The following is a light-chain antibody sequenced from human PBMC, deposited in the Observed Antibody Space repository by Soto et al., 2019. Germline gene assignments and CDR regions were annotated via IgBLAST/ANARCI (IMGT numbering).Light chain of an antibody. CDR2: SNS. Sequence: QSVLTQPPSASGTPGQRVTISCSGSSSNIGSNTVNWYQHLPGTAPKLLMYSNSQRPSGVPDRFSGSKSGTSASLAISGLQSEDEADYYCAAWDDSLNGPVFGGGTQLTVL. J-gene: IGLJ7*01. CDR1: SSNIGSNT. CDR3: AAWDDSLNGPV. V-gene: IGLV1-44*01.